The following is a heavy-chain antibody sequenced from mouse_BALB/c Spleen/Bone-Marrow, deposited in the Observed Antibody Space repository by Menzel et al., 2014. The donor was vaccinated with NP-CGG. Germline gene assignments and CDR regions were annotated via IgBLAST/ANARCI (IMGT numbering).Heavy chain of an antibody. Sequence: EVKVIESGGGLVQPGGSLKLSCVASGFDFSRYWMSWVRQAPGKGLEWIGEINPDSSTINYTPSLKDKFIISRDNAENTLYLQMSKVRSEDTALYYCARPGWGNYVFVYWGQGTLVTVST. V-gene: IGHV4-1*02. J-gene: IGHJ3*01. CDR2: INPDSSTI. CDR3: ARPGWGNYVFVY. CDR1: GFDFSRYW. D-gene: IGHD2-1*01.